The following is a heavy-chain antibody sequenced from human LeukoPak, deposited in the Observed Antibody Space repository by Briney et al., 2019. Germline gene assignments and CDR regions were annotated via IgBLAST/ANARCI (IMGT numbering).Heavy chain of an antibody. D-gene: IGHD6-13*01. J-gene: IGHJ4*02. V-gene: IGHV3-33*08. CDR1: GFTFSGSA. CDR3: ARDAAAGAIDY. CDR2: IWYDGSNK. Sequence: PGGSLRLSCAASGFTFSGSAMHWVRQASGKGLEWVAVIWYDGSNKYYADSVKGRFTISRDNSKNTLYLQMNSLRAEDTAVYYCARDAAAGAIDYWGQGTLVTVSS.